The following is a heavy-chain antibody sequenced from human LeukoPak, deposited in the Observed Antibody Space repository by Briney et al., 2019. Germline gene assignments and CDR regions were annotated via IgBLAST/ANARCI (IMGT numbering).Heavy chain of an antibody. V-gene: IGHV1-18*01. CDR1: GYTFTSHG. Sequence: ASVKVSCKASGYTFTSHGISWVRQAPGQGLEWMGWISAYNGNTNYAQKLQGRVTMTTDTSTSTAYMGLRSLRSDDTAVYYCARSYCSGGSCPGGPFDYWGQGTLVTVSS. D-gene: IGHD2-15*01. CDR3: ARSYCSGGSCPGGPFDY. J-gene: IGHJ4*02. CDR2: ISAYNGNT.